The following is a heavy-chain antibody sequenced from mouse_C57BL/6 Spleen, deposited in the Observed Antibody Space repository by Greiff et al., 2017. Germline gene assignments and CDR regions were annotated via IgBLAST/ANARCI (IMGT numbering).Heavy chain of an antibody. CDR1: GYTFTNYW. J-gene: IGHJ2*01. CDR3: ARREGYFDD. CDR2: IYPGGGYT. Sequence: VHLVESGAELVRPGTSVKMSCKASGYTFTNYWIGWAKQRPGHCLEWIGDIYPGGGYTNYNEKFKGKATLTADKSSSTAYMQFSSLTSEDSASYYCARREGYFDDWGQGTTLTVSS. V-gene: IGHV1-63*01.